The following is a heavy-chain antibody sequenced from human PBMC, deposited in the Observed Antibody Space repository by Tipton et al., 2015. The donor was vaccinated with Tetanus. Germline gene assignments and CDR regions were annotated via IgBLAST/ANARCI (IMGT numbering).Heavy chain of an antibody. D-gene: IGHD2-8*01. J-gene: IGHJ4*02. V-gene: IGHV5-51*01. CDR1: GYIFNNYW. Sequence: VQLVQSGGEVKKPGESLKISCKGSGYIFNNYWIGWVRQKPGKGLEWMGILYPGDPDTRYSPSFQGQVTISVDKSINTAFLQWSSLKASDTSMFDCARAHCTDGVCNFDFWGQGALVTVAS. CDR2: LYPGDPDT. CDR3: ARAHCTDGVCNFDF.